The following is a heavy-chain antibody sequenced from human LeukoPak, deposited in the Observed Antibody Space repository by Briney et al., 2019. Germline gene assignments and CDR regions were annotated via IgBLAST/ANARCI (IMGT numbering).Heavy chain of an antibody. J-gene: IGHJ3*02. CDR1: GYTFTSYY. Sequence: ASVKVSCKASGYTFTSYYMHWVRQAPGQGLEWMGIINPSGGSTSYAQKFQGRVTMTRDTSTSTVYMELSTLRSEDTAVYYCARDLGGAAHLDAFDIWGQGTMVTVSS. CDR2: INPSGGST. D-gene: IGHD6-6*01. V-gene: IGHV1-46*01. CDR3: ARDLGGAAHLDAFDI.